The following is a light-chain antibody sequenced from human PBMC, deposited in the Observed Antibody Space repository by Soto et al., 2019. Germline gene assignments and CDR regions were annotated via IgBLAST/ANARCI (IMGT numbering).Light chain of an antibody. CDR1: SSDVGGYNY. CDR3: CSCAGTYTSV. V-gene: IGLV2-11*01. CDR2: DVS. Sequence: QSALTQPRSVSGSPGQSVTISCTGTSSDVGGYNYVSWYQQHPGKAPKLMIYDVSKRPSGVPDRFSGSKSGNTASLTISGLQAEDEADYYCCSCAGTYTSVLGGGTKLTVL. J-gene: IGLJ3*02.